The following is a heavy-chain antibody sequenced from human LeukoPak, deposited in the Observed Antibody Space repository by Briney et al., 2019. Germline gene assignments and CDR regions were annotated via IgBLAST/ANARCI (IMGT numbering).Heavy chain of an antibody. V-gene: IGHV3-53*01. D-gene: IGHD3-10*01. Sequence: PGGSLRLSCAASGFTVSSNDMNWVRQAPGKGLEWVSLISRDDNTYYADSVKGRFTISRDNSKNTLYLQMNSLRVEDTALYYCAREIEYYYGSMISRGQGTLVTVSS. J-gene: IGHJ4*02. CDR3: AREIEYYYGSMIS. CDR2: ISRDDNT. CDR1: GFTVSSND.